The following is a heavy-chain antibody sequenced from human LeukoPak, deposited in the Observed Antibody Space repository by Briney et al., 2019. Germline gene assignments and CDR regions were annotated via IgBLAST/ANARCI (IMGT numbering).Heavy chain of an antibody. D-gene: IGHD6-13*01. J-gene: IGHJ4*02. CDR2: ISSSGSYI. CDR3: VRGSSSWYDY. Sequence: GGSLRLSCVASAFTFSSYSMNWVRQAPGKGLEWVSSISSSGSYIYYADSVKGRFTISRDNAKKSLYLQMNSLRAEDTAFYYCVRGSSSWYDYWGQGTLVTVSS. CDR1: AFTFSSYS. V-gene: IGHV3-21*01.